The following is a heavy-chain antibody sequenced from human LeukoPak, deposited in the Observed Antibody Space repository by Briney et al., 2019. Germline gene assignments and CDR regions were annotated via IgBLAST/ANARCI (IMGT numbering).Heavy chain of an antibody. V-gene: IGHV3-30*02. J-gene: IGHJ4*02. CDR3: AKGPTIFGVAPLED. D-gene: IGHD3-3*01. Sequence: GGSLRLSCAASGFTFSSYGMHWVRQAPGKGLEWVAFIRYDGSNKYYADSVKGRVTISRYNSKNTLYLQMNSLRAEDTAVYYCAKGPTIFGVAPLEDWGQGTLVTVSS. CDR2: IRYDGSNK. CDR1: GFTFSSYG.